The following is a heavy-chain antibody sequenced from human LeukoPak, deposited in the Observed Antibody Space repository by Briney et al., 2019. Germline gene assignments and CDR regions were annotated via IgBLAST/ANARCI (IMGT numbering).Heavy chain of an antibody. CDR2: ISSSSTYI. CDR1: EFSSSSYT. J-gene: IGHJ4*02. D-gene: IGHD2-21*02. V-gene: IGHV3-21*01. CDR3: TRSPQYCGSDCYSDY. Sequence: PGGSLRLSCAASEFSSSSYTMTWVRQAPGKGLEWVSYISSSSTYIYYADSVKGRFTISRDNARNSLFLQMHSLRAEDTAVYYCTRSPQYCGSDCYSDYWGQGTLVTVSS.